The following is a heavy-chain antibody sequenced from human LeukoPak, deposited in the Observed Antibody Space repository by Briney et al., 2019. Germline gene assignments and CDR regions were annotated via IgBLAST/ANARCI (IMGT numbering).Heavy chain of an antibody. CDR2: IIPIFGTA. D-gene: IGHD4-11*01. CDR3: ARMTTVTTVYFDY. Sequence: SVKVSCKASGGTFSSYAISWVRQAPGQGLEWVGGIIPIFGTANYAQKFQGRVTITADESTSTAYMELSSLRSEDTAVYYCARMTTVTTVYFDYWGQGTLVTVSS. V-gene: IGHV1-69*13. J-gene: IGHJ4*02. CDR1: GGTFSSYA.